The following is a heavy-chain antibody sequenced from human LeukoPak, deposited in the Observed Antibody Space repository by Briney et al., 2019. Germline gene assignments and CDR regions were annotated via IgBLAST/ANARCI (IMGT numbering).Heavy chain of an antibody. Sequence: SVKVSCKASGGTFSSYATSWVRQAPGQGLEWMGGIIPIFGTANYAQKFQGRVTITADESTSTAYMELSSLRSEDTAVYYCARGIAARHYYYYYMDVWGKGTTVTVSS. CDR3: ARGIAARHYYYYYMDV. V-gene: IGHV1-69*13. D-gene: IGHD6-6*01. CDR2: IIPIFGTA. CDR1: GGTFSSYA. J-gene: IGHJ6*03.